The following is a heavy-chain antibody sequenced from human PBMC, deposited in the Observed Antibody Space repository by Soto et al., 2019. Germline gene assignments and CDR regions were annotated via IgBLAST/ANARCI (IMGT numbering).Heavy chain of an antibody. D-gene: IGHD3-10*01. CDR2: VDPNRGGT. Sequence: ASVKVSCKPSGYTFTAYYTHWVRQAPGQGLEWMGWVDPNRGGTRDAQNFQGRVTMTRDTSTSPVYMELNWLRSGDTALYYCARDNYGPLDYWGQGTLVTVSS. V-gene: IGHV1-2*02. J-gene: IGHJ4*02. CDR1: GYTFTAYY. CDR3: ARDNYGPLDY.